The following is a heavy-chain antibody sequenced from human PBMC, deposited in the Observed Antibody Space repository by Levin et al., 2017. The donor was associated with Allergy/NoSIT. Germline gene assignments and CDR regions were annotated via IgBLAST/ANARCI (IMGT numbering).Heavy chain of an antibody. V-gene: IGHV4-34*01. CDR3: ARGTVTGGRHYFDS. Sequence: GSLRLSCAVYGGSFSGYYWTWIRQAPGKGLEWVGEITHSGSTNYNPSLKSRFTMSVESSKNQFSLRFTSVTAADTARYYCARGTVTGGRHYFDSWGRGTLVTVSS. D-gene: IGHD4-17*01. CDR1: GGSFSGYY. CDR2: ITHSGST. J-gene: IGHJ4*02.